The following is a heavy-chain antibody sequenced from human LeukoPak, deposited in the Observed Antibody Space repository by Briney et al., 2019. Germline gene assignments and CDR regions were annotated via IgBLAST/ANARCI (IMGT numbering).Heavy chain of an antibody. CDR3: TRDPWVVVVVPADVYYYYGMDV. Sequence: GGSLRLSCTSSGFTLGDYAMSWVRPAPGKELEWVGFIRSKAYGGTTEYAASVKGRFTISRDDSKSIAYLQMNSLKTEDTAVYYCTRDPWVVVVVPADVYYYYGMDVWGQGTTVTVSS. V-gene: IGHV3-49*04. CDR2: IRSKAYGGTT. CDR1: GFTLGDYA. J-gene: IGHJ6*02. D-gene: IGHD2-2*01.